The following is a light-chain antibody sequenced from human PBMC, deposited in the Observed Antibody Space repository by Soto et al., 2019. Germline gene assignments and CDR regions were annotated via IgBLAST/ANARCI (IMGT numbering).Light chain of an antibody. CDR2: DVS. J-gene: IGLJ3*02. V-gene: IGLV2-14*03. Sequence: QSALTQPASVSGSPGQSITISCTGTNSDVGDYNYVSWYQHHPGKAPKLMIYDVSNRPSGVSNRFSGSKSGNTASLTISGLQAEDEADYYCSSYTTSSVWVFGGGTKVTVL. CDR3: SSYTTSSVWV. CDR1: NSDVGDYNY.